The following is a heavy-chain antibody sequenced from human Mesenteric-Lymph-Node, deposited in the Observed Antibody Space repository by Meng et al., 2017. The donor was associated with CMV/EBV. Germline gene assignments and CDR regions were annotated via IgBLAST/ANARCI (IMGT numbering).Heavy chain of an antibody. V-gene: IGHV1-46*01. Sequence: ASVKVSCKASGYTFTIYYIHWVRQAPGQGLEWMGIINPSPGSTTYAQKFQDRVTMTRDTSISTAYMELSRLTSDDTAVYYCARTWYCYSTSCYGRPYYFDYWGQGTLVTVSS. J-gene: IGHJ4*02. D-gene: IGHD2-2*01. CDR3: ARTWYCYSTSCYGRPYYFDY. CDR1: GYTFTIYY. CDR2: INPSPGST.